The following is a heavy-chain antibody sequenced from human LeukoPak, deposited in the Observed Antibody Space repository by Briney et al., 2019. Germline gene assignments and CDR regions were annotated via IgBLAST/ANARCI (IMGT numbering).Heavy chain of an antibody. V-gene: IGHV3-23*01. D-gene: IGHD5-24*01. Sequence: PGGSLRLSCAASGFTFSSYAMNWVRQAPGKGLEWVSTISGGGGSTYYADSVKGRFTISRDNSKSTLYLQMNSLRAEDTAVYYCAKGRRDGYNFDFDYWGQGTLVTVSS. J-gene: IGHJ4*02. CDR1: GFTFSSYA. CDR3: AKGRRDGYNFDFDY. CDR2: ISGGGGST.